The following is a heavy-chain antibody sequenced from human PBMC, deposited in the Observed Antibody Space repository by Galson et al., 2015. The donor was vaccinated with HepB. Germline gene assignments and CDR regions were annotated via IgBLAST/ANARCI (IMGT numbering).Heavy chain of an antibody. CDR3: AKDPYLYSVLAGTMAGFDY. CDR1: GYTFSNYG. J-gene: IGHJ4*02. V-gene: IGHV3-30*18. Sequence: SLRLSCAASGYTFSNYGMHWVRQAPGKGLEWVAVISYDGSNKYYAASVKGRFTISRDHSKNTLYLQMNSLRAEDTALYYGAKDPYLYSVLAGTMAGFDYWGQGTLVTVSS. CDR2: ISYDGSNK. D-gene: IGHD6-19*01.